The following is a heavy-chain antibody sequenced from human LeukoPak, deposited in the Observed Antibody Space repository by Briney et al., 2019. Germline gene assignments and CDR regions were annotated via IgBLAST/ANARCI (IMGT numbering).Heavy chain of an antibody. CDR3: ARRTTGTTSFDY. CDR2: IYYSGST. Sequence: PSETLSLTCTVSGGSISSYYWSWIRQPPGKGLEWIGYIYYSGSTNYNPSLKSRVTISVDTSKNQFSLKLSSVTAADTAVYYCARRTTGTTSFDYWGQGTLVTVSS. J-gene: IGHJ4*02. D-gene: IGHD1-1*01. V-gene: IGHV4-59*01. CDR1: GGSISSYY.